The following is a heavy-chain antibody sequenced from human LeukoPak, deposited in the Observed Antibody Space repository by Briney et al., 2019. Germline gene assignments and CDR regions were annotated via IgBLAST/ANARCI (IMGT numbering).Heavy chain of an antibody. J-gene: IGHJ6*03. CDR3: ARESSGDYVYYYYYMDV. D-gene: IGHD4-17*01. V-gene: IGHV1-2*02. CDR1: GYTFTGYY. CDR2: INPNSGGT. Sequence: GASVKVSCKASGYTFTGYYMHWVRQAPGQGLEWMGWINPNSGGTNYAQKFQGRVTMTRDTSISTAYMGLSRLRSDDTAVYYCARESSGDYVYYYYYMDVWGKGTTVTVSS.